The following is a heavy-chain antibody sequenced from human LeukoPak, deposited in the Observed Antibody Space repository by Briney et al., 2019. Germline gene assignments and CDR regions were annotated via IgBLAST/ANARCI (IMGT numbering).Heavy chain of an antibody. D-gene: IGHD3-16*01. CDR1: GFNFGAYW. CDR2: IKEDGSEK. J-gene: IGHJ4*02. Sequence: PGGPLRLSCAASGFNFGAYWMTWVRQGPGKGLEWVANIKEDGSEKNQVESVKGRFTISRDNAQNSLFLQMNSPRAEDTAVYYCARGAYTYSYWGQGTLVTVSS. CDR3: ARGAYTYSY. V-gene: IGHV3-7*02.